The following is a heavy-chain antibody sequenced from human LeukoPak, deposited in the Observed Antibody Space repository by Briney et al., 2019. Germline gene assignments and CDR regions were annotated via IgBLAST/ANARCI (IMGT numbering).Heavy chain of an antibody. CDR2: INPSGGST. CDR1: GYTFTSYY. CDR3: ASGSYYSFDY. V-gene: IGHV1-46*01. Sequence: GASVKVSCKASGYTFTSYYMHWVRQAPGQGLEWMGIINPSGGSTSYAQKFQGRVTMTRDTSTSTAYMELRSLRSDDTVVYYCASGSYYSFDYWGQGTLVTVSS. J-gene: IGHJ4*02. D-gene: IGHD1-26*01.